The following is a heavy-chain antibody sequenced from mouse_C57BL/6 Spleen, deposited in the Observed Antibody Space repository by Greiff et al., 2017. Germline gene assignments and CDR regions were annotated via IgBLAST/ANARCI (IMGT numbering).Heavy chain of an antibody. CDR2: IYPGDGDT. CDR3: AKSHDGSSYGWYFDV. V-gene: IGHV1-80*01. Sequence: QVQLQQSGAELVKPGASVKISCKASGYAFSSYWMNWVKQRPGKGLEWIGQIYPGDGDTNYNGKFKGKATLTADKSSSTAYMQLRSLTSEDSAVYFCAKSHDGSSYGWYFDVWGTGTTVTVSS. D-gene: IGHD1-1*01. CDR1: GYAFSSYW. J-gene: IGHJ1*03.